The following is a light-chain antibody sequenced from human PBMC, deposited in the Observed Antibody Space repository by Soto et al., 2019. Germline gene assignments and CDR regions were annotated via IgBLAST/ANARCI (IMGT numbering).Light chain of an antibody. J-gene: IGKJ5*01. Sequence: EIVMTQSPATLSVSPGDGATLSCRASQSISTNLAWYQQKPVQAPRLLISGVSTRAASMPARFRGSRSGTEFTLTISSLLSEDFAVYYCEQYDNWPPFTFGQGTRLES. CDR1: QSISTN. CDR3: EQYDNWPPFT. V-gene: IGKV3-15*01. CDR2: GVS.